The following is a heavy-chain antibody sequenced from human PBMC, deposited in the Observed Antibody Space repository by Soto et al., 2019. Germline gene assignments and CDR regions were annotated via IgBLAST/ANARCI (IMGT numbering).Heavy chain of an antibody. CDR3: ARERSCSGCSCYSGAFDI. V-gene: IGHV3-53*04. CDR1: GFTVSSNY. Sequence: EVQLVESGGGLVQPGGSLRLSCAASGFTVSSNYMSWVRQAPGKGLEWVSVIYSGGSTYYADSVKGRFTISRHNSKNTLYLHRNSLRAEDTAVYYCARERSCSGCSCYSGAFDIWGQGTMVTVSS. J-gene: IGHJ3*02. CDR2: IYSGGST. D-gene: IGHD2-15*01.